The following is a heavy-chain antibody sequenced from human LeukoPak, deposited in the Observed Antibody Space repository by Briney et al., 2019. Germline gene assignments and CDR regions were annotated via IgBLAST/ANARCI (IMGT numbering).Heavy chain of an antibody. CDR1: GGSFSGYY. J-gene: IGHJ4*02. V-gene: IGHV4-34*01. CDR2: NNHSGST. D-gene: IGHD3-22*01. Sequence: SETLSLTCAVYGGSFSGYYWSWIRQPPGKGLEWIGENNHSGSTNYNPSLKSRVTISVDTSKDQFSLKLSSVTAADTAVYYCARGRFYDSSGYSEEADFDYWGQGTLVTVSS. CDR3: ARGRFYDSSGYSEEADFDY.